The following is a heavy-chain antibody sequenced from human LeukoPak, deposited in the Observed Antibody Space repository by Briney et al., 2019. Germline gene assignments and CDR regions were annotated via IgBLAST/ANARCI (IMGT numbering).Heavy chain of an antibody. CDR2: MNPNSGNT. CDR1: GYTFTSYD. J-gene: IGHJ6*02. D-gene: IGHD6-19*01. Sequence: ASVKVSCKASGYTFTSYDINWVRQATGQGLEWMGWMNPNSGNTGYAQKFQGRVTMTRNTSISTAYMELSSLRSEDTAVYYCARKQYSSGWYPDYGMDVWGQGTTVTVS. V-gene: IGHV1-8*01. CDR3: ARKQYSSGWYPDYGMDV.